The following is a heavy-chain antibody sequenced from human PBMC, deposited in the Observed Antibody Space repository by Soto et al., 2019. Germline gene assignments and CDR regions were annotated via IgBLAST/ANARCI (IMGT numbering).Heavy chain of an antibody. Sequence: QVQLVQSGAEVKKPGASVKISCKASGYTFTRYNMNWVRQAPGKRLEWMGWINPDNGNTKSSQKFQDRVIITRDTSASTAYMDLSSLRSEDTAVYYCARGIATGQLDPWGQGTLVTVSS. V-gene: IGHV1-3*01. CDR3: ARGIATGQLDP. CDR2: INPDNGNT. J-gene: IGHJ5*02. CDR1: GYTFTRYN. D-gene: IGHD2-15*01.